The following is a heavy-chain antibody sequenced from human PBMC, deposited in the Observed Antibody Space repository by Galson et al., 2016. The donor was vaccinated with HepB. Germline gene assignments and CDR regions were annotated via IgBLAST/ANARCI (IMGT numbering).Heavy chain of an antibody. J-gene: IGHJ3*01. CDR2: IRDCDGST. V-gene: IGHV3-23*01. Sequence: SLRLSCAASGIIFNNDGVSWVRQAPGKGLEWVAAIRDCDGSTHFGDSAKGRFTISRDKNTVYLHMHSLTGEDTAVYYCGRIPWGSSRHRLWGQGTMVTVSP. CDR1: GIIFNNDG. D-gene: IGHD3-16*01. CDR3: GRIPWGSSRHRL.